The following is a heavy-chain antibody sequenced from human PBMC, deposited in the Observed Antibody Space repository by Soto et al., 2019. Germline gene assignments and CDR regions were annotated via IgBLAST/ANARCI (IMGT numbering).Heavy chain of an antibody. D-gene: IGHD3-22*01. V-gene: IGHV3-30*18. Sequence: QVQLVESGGGVVQPGRSLRLSCAASGFTFSSYGMNCVRQAPGKGLELVAVISYDGSNNYYADSVKGRVTISRDNSKNTLYMKMNRLRAEDTAVYYCANDPDYYDSSGYLDYWGQGTLVTVSS. CDR1: GFTFSSYG. J-gene: IGHJ4*02. CDR3: ANDPDYYDSSGYLDY. CDR2: ISYDGSNN.